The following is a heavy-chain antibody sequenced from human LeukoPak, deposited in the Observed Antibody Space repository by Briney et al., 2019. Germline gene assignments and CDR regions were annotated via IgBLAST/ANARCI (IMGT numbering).Heavy chain of an antibody. Sequence: SPSETLSLTCAVYGGSFGGYYWSWIRQPPGKGLEWMGEINHSGSTNYNPSLKSRVPISVDTSKNQFSLRLSSVTAADTAVYYCARTRGYYDSKKLFDYWGQGTLVTVSS. D-gene: IGHD3-22*01. CDR2: INHSGST. V-gene: IGHV4-34*01. CDR3: ARTRGYYDSKKLFDY. CDR1: GGSFGGYY. J-gene: IGHJ4*02.